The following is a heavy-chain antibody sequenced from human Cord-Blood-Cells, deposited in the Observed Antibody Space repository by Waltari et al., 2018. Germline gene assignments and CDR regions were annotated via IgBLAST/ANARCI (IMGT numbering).Heavy chain of an antibody. V-gene: IGHV1-24*01. Sequence: VQPVQSGAGVKKPGASAKVSCKVAGYPLTALSMHWVRPAPGKGLERMGGCEPEDGETIYAQKCQGRVTMTEDTSTDTAYMELSSLRSEDTAVYYCATSVVWGQGTLVTVSS. J-gene: IGHJ4*02. CDR3: ATSVV. CDR2: CEPEDGET. CDR1: GYPLTALS.